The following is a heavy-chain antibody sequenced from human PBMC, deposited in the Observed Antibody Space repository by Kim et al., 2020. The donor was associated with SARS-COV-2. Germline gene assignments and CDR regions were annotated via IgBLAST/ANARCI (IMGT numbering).Heavy chain of an antibody. V-gene: IGHV3-48*01. Sequence: SSTLYEEDFVKGRIPIHRENAKNTLYLQMNGLRAEDTAVYYCASLNDYFDYWGQGTLVTVSS. CDR3: ASLNDYFDY. J-gene: IGHJ4*02. CDR2: SSTL.